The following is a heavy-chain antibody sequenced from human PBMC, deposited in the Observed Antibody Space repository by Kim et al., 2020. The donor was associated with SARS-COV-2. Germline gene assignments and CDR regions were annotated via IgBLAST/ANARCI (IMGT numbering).Heavy chain of an antibody. J-gene: IGHJ5*02. V-gene: IGHV1-69*13. CDR3: AGGDYYGSGRLNWFDP. Sequence: SVKVSCKASGGTFSSYAISWVRQAPGQGLEWMGGIIPIFGTANYAQKFQGRVTITADESTSTAYMELSSLRSEDTAVYYCAGGDYYGSGRLNWFDPWGQGTLVTVSS. CDR2: IIPIFGTA. D-gene: IGHD3-10*01. CDR1: GGTFSSYA.